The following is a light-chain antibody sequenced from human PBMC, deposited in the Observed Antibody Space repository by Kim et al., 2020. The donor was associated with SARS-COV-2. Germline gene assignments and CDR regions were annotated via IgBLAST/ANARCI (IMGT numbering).Light chain of an antibody. J-gene: IGKJ5*01. V-gene: IGKV3-15*01. Sequence: SPGERGTLACRASQSISSDLAWYQQKPGQAPKLLIFGASTRATGIPARFSGSGSGTEFTLTISSLQSEDFAVYYCQQYNNWPPITFGQGTRLEIK. CDR3: QQYNNWPPIT. CDR2: GAS. CDR1: QSISSD.